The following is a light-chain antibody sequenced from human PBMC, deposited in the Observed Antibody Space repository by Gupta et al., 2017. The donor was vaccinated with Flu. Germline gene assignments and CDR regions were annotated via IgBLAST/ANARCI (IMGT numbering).Light chain of an antibody. CDR2: DVS. V-gene: IGKV3-11*01. CDR1: QSFISY. Sequence: EIVLTQSPATLSLSPGQRATLSCRASQSFISYLAWYQQTPGQAPRLLIYDVSNRATGIPPRFSGSGSGTDFTLTISSLEPEDFAVYYCQLRSNWPPGLTFGGGTKVEI. J-gene: IGKJ4*01. CDR3: QLRSNWPPGLT.